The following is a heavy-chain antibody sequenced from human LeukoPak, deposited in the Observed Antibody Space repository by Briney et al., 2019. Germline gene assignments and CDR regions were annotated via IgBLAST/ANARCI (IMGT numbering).Heavy chain of an antibody. Sequence: GASVKVSCKTYGGTFNNYAINWVRQDPGQGLDWMGGIIPLFRTANYAQNFQGRLTITADESTRTAYMELSSLRSEDTAVYYCARIMEYCSSTSCYYGMDVWGQGTTVTVSS. V-gene: IGHV1-69*01. D-gene: IGHD2-2*01. CDR1: GGTFNNYA. J-gene: IGHJ6*02. CDR3: ARIMEYCSSTSCYYGMDV. CDR2: IIPLFRTA.